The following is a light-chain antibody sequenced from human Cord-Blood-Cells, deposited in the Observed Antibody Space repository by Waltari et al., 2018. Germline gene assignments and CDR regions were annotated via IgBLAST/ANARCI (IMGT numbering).Light chain of an antibody. V-gene: IGKV1-39*01. CDR2: AAS. J-gene: IGKJ1*01. Sequence: DIQMTQSPAYLSATVGDRVTITCRASQSISSYVNWYQHKPGKAPKLLIYAASSLQSGVPSRFSGSGSVTDFTLTISSLQPEDFATYYCQQSYSTPWTFGQGTKVEIK. CDR3: QQSYSTPWT. CDR1: QSISSY.